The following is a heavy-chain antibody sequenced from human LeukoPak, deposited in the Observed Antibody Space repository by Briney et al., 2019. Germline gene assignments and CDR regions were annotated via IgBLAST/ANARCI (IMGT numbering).Heavy chain of an antibody. CDR1: GFTFSTYA. D-gene: IGHD2-2*01. V-gene: IGHV3-23*01. Sequence: GGSLRLSCAASGFTFSTYAMSWVRQAPGKGLEWVSAISGSSPNTYYAASVKGRFTISRDNSKNTLYLQMNSLRAEDTAMYYCAADDAYCSSTSCTNYYYYYGMDVWGQGTTVTVSS. J-gene: IGHJ6*02. CDR2: ISGSSPNT. CDR3: AADDAYCSSTSCTNYYYYYGMDV.